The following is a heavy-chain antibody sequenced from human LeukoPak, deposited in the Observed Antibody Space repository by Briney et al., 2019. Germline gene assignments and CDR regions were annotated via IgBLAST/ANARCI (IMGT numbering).Heavy chain of an antibody. CDR3: ARDSEMVYAFYYYGMDV. V-gene: IGHV3-30*03. Sequence: PGRSLRLSCAASGFTFSSYGMHWVRQAPGKGLEWVAVISYDGSNKYYADSVKGRFTISRDNSKNTLYLQMNSLRAEDTAVYYCARDSEMVYAFYYYGMDVWGQGTTVTVSS. CDR1: GFTFSSYG. J-gene: IGHJ6*02. CDR2: ISYDGSNK. D-gene: IGHD2-8*01.